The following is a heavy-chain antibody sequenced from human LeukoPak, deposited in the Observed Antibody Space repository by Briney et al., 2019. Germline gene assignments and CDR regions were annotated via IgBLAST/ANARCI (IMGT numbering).Heavy chain of an antibody. CDR2: IKEDGSEK. Sequence: GGSLRLSCAASGFTFSSYWMTWVRQAPGKGLQWVANIKEDGSEKYYVDSMKGRFTISRDNAKSSLYLQMNSLRAEDTAVYLCARDLGFYVFDIWGRGTLVTVSP. CDR3: ARDLGFYVFDI. CDR1: GFTFSSYW. D-gene: IGHD7-27*01. J-gene: IGHJ3*02. V-gene: IGHV3-7*01.